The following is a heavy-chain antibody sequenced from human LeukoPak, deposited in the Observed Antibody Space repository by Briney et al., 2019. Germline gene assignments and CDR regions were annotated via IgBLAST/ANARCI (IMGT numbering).Heavy chain of an antibody. Sequence: GGSLRLSCAASGFTFSNAWMSWVRQAPGKGLEWVGRIKSKTDGGTTDYAAPVKGRFTISRDDSKTTLYLQLSSLKTEDTGVYYCTTDRGALTSWGQGTLVTVSS. CDR2: IKSKTDGGTT. CDR1: GFTFSNAW. J-gene: IGHJ5*02. D-gene: IGHD3-10*01. V-gene: IGHV3-15*01. CDR3: TTDRGALTS.